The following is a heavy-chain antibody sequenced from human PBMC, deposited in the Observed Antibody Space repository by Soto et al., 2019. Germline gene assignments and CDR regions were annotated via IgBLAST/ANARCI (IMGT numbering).Heavy chain of an antibody. V-gene: IGHV3-72*01. CDR3: ARSIPGTTSFDS. CDR1: GFTFSDYY. Sequence: GGSLRLSWAGSGFTFSDYYIDWVRQAPGKGLEWVGRSRDKGNSYSTDYAASVKGRFTVSRDTSKNSLYLQMNSLKADDTALYYCARSIPGTTSFDSWGQGTLVTVSS. D-gene: IGHD1-7*01. CDR2: SRDKGNSYST. J-gene: IGHJ4*02.